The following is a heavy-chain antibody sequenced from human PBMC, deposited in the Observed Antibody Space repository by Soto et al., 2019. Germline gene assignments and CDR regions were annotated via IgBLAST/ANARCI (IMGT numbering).Heavy chain of an antibody. V-gene: IGHV4-59*01. J-gene: IGHJ6*02. Sequence: PSETLSLTCTVSGGSISSYYWSWIRQPPGKGLEWIGYIYYSGSTNYNPSLKSRVTISVDTSKNQFSLKLSSVTAADTAVYYCAGNRYGYYYYGMDVWGQGTTVTVSS. CDR1: GGSISSYY. D-gene: IGHD5-18*01. CDR3: AGNRYGYYYYGMDV. CDR2: IYYSGST.